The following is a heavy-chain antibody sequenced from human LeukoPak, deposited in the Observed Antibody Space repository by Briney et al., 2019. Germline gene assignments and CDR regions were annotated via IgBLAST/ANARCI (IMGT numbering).Heavy chain of an antibody. D-gene: IGHD1-26*01. Sequence: GESLKISGKGSGYSFTSYWIGWVRQMPGKGLEWMGIIYPDDSDTRYSPSFQGQVTISADKSISTAYLQWSSLKASETAMYYCARRPVSVPGNYYGGAFDIWGQGTMVIVSS. CDR2: IYPDDSDT. CDR1: GYSFTSYW. V-gene: IGHV5-51*01. J-gene: IGHJ3*02. CDR3: ARRPVSVPGNYYGGAFDI.